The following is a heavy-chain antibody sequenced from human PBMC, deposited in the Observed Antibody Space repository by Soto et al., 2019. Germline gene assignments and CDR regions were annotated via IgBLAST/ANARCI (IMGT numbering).Heavy chain of an antibody. J-gene: IGHJ5*02. D-gene: IGHD6-13*01. CDR3: ASEHSTTVIMFDA. V-gene: IGHV4-39*01. CDR2: IYYSGST. Sequence: QLQLQESGPGLVKPSEALSLTCTVSGGSISNSSYYWGWIRQPPGKGLEGIASIYYSGSTYYNPSLKSRVTFSQDTSKSESTLKRSSVTGADKAVYSCASEHSTTVIMFDAWGQGTLVTVSS. CDR1: GGSISNSSYY.